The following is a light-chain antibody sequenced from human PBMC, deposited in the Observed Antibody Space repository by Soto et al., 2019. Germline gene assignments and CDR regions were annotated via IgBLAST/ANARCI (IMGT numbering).Light chain of an antibody. Sequence: EIVLTQSPGTLSLSPGERATLSCRASQSVSSSYLAWYQQKPGQAPRLLIYGASSRATGIPARFSGSGSGTDFTLTISNLQPEDFATYYCQQSYSTLPITFGQGTRLEIK. CDR1: QSVSSSY. V-gene: IGKV3-20*01. CDR2: GAS. J-gene: IGKJ5*01. CDR3: QQSYSTLPIT.